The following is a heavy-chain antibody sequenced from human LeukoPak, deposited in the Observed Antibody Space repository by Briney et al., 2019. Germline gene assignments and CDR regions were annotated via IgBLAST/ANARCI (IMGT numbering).Heavy chain of an antibody. V-gene: IGHV4-59*08. J-gene: IGHJ4*02. CDR3: AKHKGSGTYPLDY. D-gene: IGHD3-10*01. CDR1: GGSFSVAS. CDR2: ISSSGST. Sequence: PSETLSLTCTVSGGSFSVASWSWIRLPPGNGLEWIGYISSSGSTKYNPSLQSRVALSVDTSKNQFPLRLTSVTAADTAVYYCAKHKGSGTYPLDYWGQGMLVTVSS.